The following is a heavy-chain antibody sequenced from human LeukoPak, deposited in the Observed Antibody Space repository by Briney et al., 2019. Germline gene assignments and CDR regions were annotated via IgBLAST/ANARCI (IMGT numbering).Heavy chain of an antibody. CDR1: GGSISSSSYY. D-gene: IGHD3-3*01. CDR2: IYYSGST. J-gene: IGHJ6*03. V-gene: IGHV4-39*07. CDR3: ARDSTYYDFWSGYSLNYYYYCMDV. Sequence: PSETLSLTCTVSGGSISSSSYYWGWIRQPPGKGLEWIGSIYYSGSTYYNPSLKSRVTISVDTSKNQFSLKLSSVTAADTAVYYCARDSTYYDFWSGYSLNYYYYCMDVWGKGTTVTVSS.